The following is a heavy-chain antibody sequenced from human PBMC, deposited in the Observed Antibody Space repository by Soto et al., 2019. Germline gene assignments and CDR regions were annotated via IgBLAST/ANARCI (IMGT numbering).Heavy chain of an antibody. Sequence: HPGGSLRLSCAASGFTFSSYGMHWVRQAPGKGLEWVAGISWNSGSIGYADSVKGRFTISRDNAKNSLYLQMNSLRAEDTALYYCAKDSGSYWIDYWCQGTLVTGSS. CDR3: AKDSGSYWIDY. CDR2: ISWNSGSI. D-gene: IGHD1-26*01. V-gene: IGHV3-9*01. CDR1: GFTFSSYG. J-gene: IGHJ4*02.